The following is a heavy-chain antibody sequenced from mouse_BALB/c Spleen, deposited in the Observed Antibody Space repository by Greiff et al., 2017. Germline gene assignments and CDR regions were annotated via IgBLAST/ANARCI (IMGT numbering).Heavy chain of an antibody. V-gene: IGHV14-3*02. Sequence: VHVKQSGAELVKPGASVKLSCTASGFNIKDTYMHWVKQRPEQGLEWIGRIDPANGNTKYDPKFQGKATITADTSSNTAYLQLSSLTSEDTAVYYCAREGNYDYFDYWGQGTTLTVSS. CDR2: IDPANGNT. CDR1: GFNIKDTY. D-gene: IGHD2-4*01. CDR3: AREGNYDYFDY. J-gene: IGHJ2*01.